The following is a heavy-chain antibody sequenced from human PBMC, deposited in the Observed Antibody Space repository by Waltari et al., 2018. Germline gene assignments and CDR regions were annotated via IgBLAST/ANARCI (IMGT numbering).Heavy chain of an antibody. Sequence: ELQLVEAGGGLVTHGGSLRLSGAASGFTPSGFPVNWVRQAPGKVVEWVSSIGGSSAYMYYADSVKGRFTISRDNAKNSLYLQMNSLRAEDTAVYYCARVPNYAGYPNWLDPWGQGTLVTVSS. CDR2: IGGSSAYM. D-gene: IGHD4-17*01. J-gene: IGHJ5*02. CDR3: ARVPNYAGYPNWLDP. CDR1: GFTPSGFP. V-gene: IGHV3-21*01.